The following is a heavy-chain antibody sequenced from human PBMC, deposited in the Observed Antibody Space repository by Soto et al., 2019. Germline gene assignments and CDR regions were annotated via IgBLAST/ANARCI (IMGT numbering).Heavy chain of an antibody. J-gene: IGHJ4*02. CDR2: IYHSGST. CDR1: GDSISSGGYS. D-gene: IGHD5-12*01. CDR3: ARRIVATETFDC. Sequence: PSETLSLTCTVSGDSISSGGYSWSWIRQQPGKGLEWIGYIYHSGSTNYNPSLKSRVTISVDTSKNQFSLTLTSVTAADTAVYYGARRIVATETFDCWGQGTLVTVSS. V-gene: IGHV4-30-2*01.